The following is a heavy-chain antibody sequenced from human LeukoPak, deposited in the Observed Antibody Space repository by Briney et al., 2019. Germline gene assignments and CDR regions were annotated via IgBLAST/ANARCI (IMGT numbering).Heavy chain of an antibody. CDR1: GFTFSSHA. J-gene: IGHJ4*02. D-gene: IGHD1-1*01. Sequence: GGSLRLSCAASGFTFSSHAMTWVRQAPGKGLEWVSSISGSNGNTFYADSVKGRFTVSRDNSKNTLYLQMNSLRAEDTAVYYCAKAGIGRKYYFDYWGQGTLVTVSS. CDR3: AKAGIGRKYYFDY. CDR2: ISGSNGNT. V-gene: IGHV3-23*01.